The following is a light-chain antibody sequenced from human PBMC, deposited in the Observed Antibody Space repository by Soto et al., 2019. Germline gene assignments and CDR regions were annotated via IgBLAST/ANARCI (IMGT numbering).Light chain of an antibody. CDR2: RNN. CDR3: QSYDSSLSIWV. CDR1: RSNIGAGYA. Sequence: QSVLTQPPSVSGAPGQRVIISCTGSRSNIGAGYAVHWYRRLPGTAPKLLISRNNNRPSGLPDRFSGSKSGTSASLAIAGLQAEDGAEYYCQSYDSSLSIWVFGGGTQLTVL. V-gene: IGLV1-40*01. J-gene: IGLJ3*02.